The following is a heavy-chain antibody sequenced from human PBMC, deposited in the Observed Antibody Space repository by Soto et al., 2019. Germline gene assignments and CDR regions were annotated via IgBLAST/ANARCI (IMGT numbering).Heavy chain of an antibody. D-gene: IGHD6-19*01. Sequence: GGSLRLSCAASGFTFSNAWMSWVRQAPGKGLEWVGRIKSKTDGGTTDYAAPVKGRFTISRDDSKNTLYLQMNNLKTEDTAVYYCTHRIAVAPAGAFDIWGQGQWSPSPQ. CDR1: GFTFSNAW. V-gene: IGHV3-15*01. J-gene: IGHJ3*02. CDR3: THRIAVAPAGAFDI. CDR2: IKSKTDGGTT.